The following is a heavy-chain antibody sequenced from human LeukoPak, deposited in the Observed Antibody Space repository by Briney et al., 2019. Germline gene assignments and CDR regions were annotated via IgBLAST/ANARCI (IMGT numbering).Heavy chain of an antibody. J-gene: IGHJ3*02. CDR3: AKESSRGAFDI. D-gene: IGHD6-19*01. CDR1: GFTFSSYW. V-gene: IGHV3-7*03. Sequence: GGSLRLSCAASGFTFSSYWMSWVRQAPGKGLEWVANIKQDGSEKYYVDSVKGRFTISRDNAKNSLYLQMNSLRAEDTALYYCAKESSRGAFDIWGQGTMVTVSS. CDR2: IKQDGSEK.